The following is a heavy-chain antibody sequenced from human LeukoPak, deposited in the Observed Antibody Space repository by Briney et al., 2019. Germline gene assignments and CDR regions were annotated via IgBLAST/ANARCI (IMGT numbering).Heavy chain of an antibody. CDR3: ARHRWRDYFDY. V-gene: IGHV4-61*08. CDR2: IYYSGST. D-gene: IGHD5-24*01. Sequence: SETLSLTCTVSGASISSGGYYWSWIREHPGKGLEWIGYIYYSGSTNYNPSLKSRVTISVDTSKNQFSLKLSSVTAADTAVYYCARHRWRDYFDYWGQGTLVTVSS. CDR1: GASISSGGYY. J-gene: IGHJ4*02.